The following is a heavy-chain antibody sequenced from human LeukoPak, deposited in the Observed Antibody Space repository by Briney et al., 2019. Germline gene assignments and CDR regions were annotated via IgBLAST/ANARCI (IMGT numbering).Heavy chain of an antibody. V-gene: IGHV4-34*01. CDR1: GGSFSGYY. J-gene: IGHJ4*02. CDR3: ARRKGYYDILTGYLYPTPPFDY. Sequence: SETLSLTCAVYGGSFSGYYWSWIRQPPGKGLEWIGEINHSGSSNYNPSLKSRVTISVDTSKNQFSLKLSSVTAADTAAYYCARRKGYYDILTGYLYPTPPFDYWGQGTLVTVSS. D-gene: IGHD3-9*01. CDR2: INHSGSS.